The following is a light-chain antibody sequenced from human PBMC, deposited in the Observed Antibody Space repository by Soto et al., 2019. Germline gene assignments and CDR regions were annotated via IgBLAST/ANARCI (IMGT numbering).Light chain of an antibody. Sequence: QSVLTQPPSVSGAPGQRVTISCTGGSSNIGAGRDVHWYQQFPGRAPKLLIYGNNNRPSGVPDRFSGSTSGTSASLAITGLQADDESDYYCLSYDKNLGGHYVFGTVTKLTVL. CDR1: SSNIGAGRD. J-gene: IGLJ1*01. CDR2: GNN. V-gene: IGLV1-40*01. CDR3: LSYDKNLGGHYV.